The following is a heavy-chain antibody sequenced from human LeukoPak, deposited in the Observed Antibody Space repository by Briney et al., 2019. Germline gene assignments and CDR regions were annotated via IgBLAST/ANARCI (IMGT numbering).Heavy chain of an antibody. Sequence: SETLSLTCTVSGGSISSYYWSWIRQPPGKGLEWIGYIYYSGSTNYNPSLKSRVTISVDTSKNQFSLKLSSVTAADTAVYYCARWLGIYYGMDVWGQGTTVTVSS. D-gene: IGHD1-1*01. V-gene: IGHV4-59*08. CDR2: IYYSGST. CDR3: ARWLGIYYGMDV. CDR1: GGSISSYY. J-gene: IGHJ6*02.